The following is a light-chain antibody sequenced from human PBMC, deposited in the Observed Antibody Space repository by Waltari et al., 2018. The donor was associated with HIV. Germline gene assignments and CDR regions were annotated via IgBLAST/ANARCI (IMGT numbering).Light chain of an antibody. CDR1: QPISNS. Sequence: DVHMTQSPSSLSASVGDRVTITCRASQPISNSVAWYQQKPGKAPKPLVYGTSRLESGVPSRFSGSGSGTDYTLTISSLQPEDFASYYCQQYYSIPNTFGQGTKLEIK. CDR2: GTS. CDR3: QQYYSIPNT. V-gene: IGKV1-NL1*01. J-gene: IGKJ2*01.